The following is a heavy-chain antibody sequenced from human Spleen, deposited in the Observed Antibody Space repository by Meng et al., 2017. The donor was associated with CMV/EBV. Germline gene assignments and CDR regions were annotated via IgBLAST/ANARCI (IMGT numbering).Heavy chain of an antibody. CDR3: AKGDVAGGY. D-gene: IGHD3-10*02. CDR1: GFTFSSYA. J-gene: IGHJ4*02. CDR2: IRVSAIST. Sequence: SCAASGFTFSSYAMSWVRQAPGKGLQWVSTIRVSAISTYYADSVKGRFTISRDNSKNTLYLQMNSLRAEDTAVYYCAKGDVAGGYWGQGTLVTVSS. V-gene: IGHV3-23*01.